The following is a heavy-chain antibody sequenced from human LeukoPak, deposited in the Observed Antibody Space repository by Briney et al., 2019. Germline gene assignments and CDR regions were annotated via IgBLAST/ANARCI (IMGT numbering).Heavy chain of an antibody. CDR2: IYPGDSDT. CDR3: ARLVAIAAAGTDY. J-gene: IGHJ4*02. Sequence: GESLKISCKGSGYSFTNYWIGWVRQMPGKGLEWMGIIYPGDSDTRYSPSFQGQVTISADKSISTVYLQWSSLKASDTAMYYCARLVAIAAAGTDYWGQGSLVTVSS. CDR1: GYSFTNYW. D-gene: IGHD6-13*01. V-gene: IGHV5-51*01.